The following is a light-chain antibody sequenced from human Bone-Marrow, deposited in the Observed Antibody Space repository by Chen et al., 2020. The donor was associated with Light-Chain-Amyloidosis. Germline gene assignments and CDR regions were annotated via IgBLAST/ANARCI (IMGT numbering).Light chain of an antibody. Sequence: QSALTQPASVSGSPGPVITISCTGTSSDVGNYDYVSWYQQHPGKAPKLLIYEVSKRPSGVPDRFSGSKSGNTASLTVSGLQAEDEADYYCSSYAGSNNYVFGTGTKVAVL. CDR3: SSYAGSNNYV. J-gene: IGLJ1*01. CDR1: SSDVGNYDY. CDR2: EVS. V-gene: IGLV2-8*01.